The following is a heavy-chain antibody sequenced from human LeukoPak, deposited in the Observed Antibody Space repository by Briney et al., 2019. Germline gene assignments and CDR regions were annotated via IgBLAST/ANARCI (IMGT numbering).Heavy chain of an antibody. CDR3: ARYDYSNYEAFDI. D-gene: IGHD4-11*01. CDR2: IYTSGNT. V-gene: IGHV4-4*07. CDR1: GGSLNNYD. Sequence: NPSETLSLTCTVSGGSLNNYDWSWIRQPAGKGLEWIGGIYTSGNTNYNPSLKSRVTMSVDTSKNPFSLKLSSVTAADTAVYYCARYDYSNYEAFDIWGQGTLVTVSS. J-gene: IGHJ3*02.